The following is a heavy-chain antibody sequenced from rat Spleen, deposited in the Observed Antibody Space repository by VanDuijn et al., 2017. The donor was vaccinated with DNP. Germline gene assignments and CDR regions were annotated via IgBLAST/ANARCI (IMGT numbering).Heavy chain of an antibody. CDR3: ARPYGTDYAMDA. CDR2: ISYDGSST. V-gene: IGHV5-17*01. CDR1: GFTFSDYA. J-gene: IGHJ4*01. D-gene: IGHD1-11*01. Sequence: EVQLVESGGGLVQPGRSLKLSCPASGFTFSDYAMAWGRQAPGKGLEWVATISYDGSSTYYGDSVKGRFTISRDNAKSTLYLQMNSLRSEDTATYYCARPYGTDYAMDAWGQGTSVTVSA.